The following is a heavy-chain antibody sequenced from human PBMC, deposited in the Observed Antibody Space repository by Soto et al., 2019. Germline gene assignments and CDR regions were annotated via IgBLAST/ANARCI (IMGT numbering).Heavy chain of an antibody. Sequence: ASVKVSCKASGYTFTSYDINWVRQATGQGLEWMGWMNPNSGNTGYAQKFQGRVTMTRNTSISTAYMELSSLRSEDTAVYYCARGPGYDFWSGYLRRSGYYYMDVWGKGTKVTVSS. CDR3: ARGPGYDFWSGYLRRSGYYYMDV. CDR1: GYTFTSYD. J-gene: IGHJ6*03. D-gene: IGHD3-3*01. V-gene: IGHV1-8*01. CDR2: MNPNSGNT.